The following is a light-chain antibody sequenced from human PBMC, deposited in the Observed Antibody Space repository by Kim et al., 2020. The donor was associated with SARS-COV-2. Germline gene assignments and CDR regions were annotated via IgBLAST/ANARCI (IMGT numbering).Light chain of an antibody. CDR3: LQDYIYPLT. J-gene: IGKJ4*01. CDR1: QAIRND. CDR2: AAS. V-gene: IGKV1-6*01. Sequence: AVQMTQSPSSLSASVGDRVTITCRASQAIRNDVGWYQQKAGKAPKLLMYAASTLHSGVPSRFSGSGSDTDFTLTITNLQPEDSATYYCLQDYIYPLTFIGGTKVDIK.